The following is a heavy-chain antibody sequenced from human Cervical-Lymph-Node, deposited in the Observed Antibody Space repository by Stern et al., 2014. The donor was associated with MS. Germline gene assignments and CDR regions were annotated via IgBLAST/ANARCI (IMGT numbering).Heavy chain of an antibody. D-gene: IGHD3-3*01. CDR1: GFTFGDYG. CDR3: ARDQGDFCSCYPNPAPFDF. CDR2: ISCDGANR. Sequence: VQLEESGGGVVQPGRSLRLSCAASGFTFGDYGMDWVRQAPGKGPEWVAVISCDGANREYADSVKGRFAISRDTAKNMLYLQMDSLRTEDTAVYYWARDQGDFCSCYPNPAPFDFWGQGTQIIVSS. V-gene: IGHV3-30*01. J-gene: IGHJ4*02.